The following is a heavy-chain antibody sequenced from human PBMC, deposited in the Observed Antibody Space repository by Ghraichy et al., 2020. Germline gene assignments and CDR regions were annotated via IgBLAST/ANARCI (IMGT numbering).Heavy chain of an antibody. V-gene: IGHV1-18*01. Sequence: ASVKVSCKASGYTFTSYGISWVRQAPGQGLEWMGWISVYNGNANYAQKLQGRVTLTTDTSTSTAYMELRSLRSDDTAVYYCARVWDYEFDYWGQGTLVTVSS. CDR2: ISVYNGNA. CDR1: GYTFTSYG. CDR3: ARVWDYEFDY. D-gene: IGHD1-7*01. J-gene: IGHJ4*02.